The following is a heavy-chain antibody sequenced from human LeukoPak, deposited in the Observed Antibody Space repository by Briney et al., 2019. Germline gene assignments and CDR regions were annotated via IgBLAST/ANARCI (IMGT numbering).Heavy chain of an antibody. CDR3: ARGYCDYSNCPARNRLGY. J-gene: IGHJ4*02. Sequence: GASVKVSCKASGYTFTSYGISWVRQAPGQGLEWMGWISTYNSDISYAQKLQGRVTMTTDTSTSTAYMELRSLRSDDTAVYFCARGYCDYSNCPARNRLGYWGQGTLVTVSS. CDR1: GYTFTSYG. CDR2: ISTYNSDI. V-gene: IGHV1-18*01. D-gene: IGHD3-16*01.